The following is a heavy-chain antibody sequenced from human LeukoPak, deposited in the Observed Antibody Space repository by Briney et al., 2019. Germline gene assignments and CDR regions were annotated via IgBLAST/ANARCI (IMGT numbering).Heavy chain of an antibody. J-gene: IGHJ4*02. CDR3: AKGQSSGCRSLIDY. CDR2: ISYDGSNK. Sequence: GRSLRLSCAASGFTFSSYGMHWVRQAPGKGLEWVAVISYDGSNKYYADSVKGRFTISRDNSKNTLYLQMNSLRAEDTAVYYCAKGQSSGCRSLIDYWGQGILVTVSS. V-gene: IGHV3-30*18. CDR1: GFTFSSYG. D-gene: IGHD6-19*01.